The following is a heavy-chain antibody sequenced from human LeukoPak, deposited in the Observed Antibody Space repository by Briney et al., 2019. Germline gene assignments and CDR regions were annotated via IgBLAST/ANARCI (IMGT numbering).Heavy chain of an antibody. CDR2: IYESGTT. V-gene: IGHV4-34*01. J-gene: IGHJ4*02. Sequence: PSETLSLTCAVYGESLNSYYWSWVRQPPGEGLEWIGEIYESGTTKYNPSHKSRVAISMVPSKQQFSLRLSSVTAADTAVYYCARGAWATRLASWGLGTPVIVSS. D-gene: IGHD2-15*01. CDR1: GESLNSYY. CDR3: ARGAWATRLAS.